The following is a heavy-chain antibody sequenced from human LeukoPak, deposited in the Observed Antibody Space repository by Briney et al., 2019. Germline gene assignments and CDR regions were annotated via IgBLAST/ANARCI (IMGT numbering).Heavy chain of an antibody. D-gene: IGHD5-12*01. CDR3: ARDMGYPYYYHYYMDV. Sequence: ASVKVSCKASGYTFTGYYMHWVRQAPGQGLEWMGWINPNSGGTNYAQKFQGRVTMTRDTSISTAYMELSRLRSDDTAVYFCARDMGYPYYYHYYMDVWGKGTTVTVSS. V-gene: IGHV1-2*02. J-gene: IGHJ6*03. CDR1: GYTFTGYY. CDR2: INPNSGGT.